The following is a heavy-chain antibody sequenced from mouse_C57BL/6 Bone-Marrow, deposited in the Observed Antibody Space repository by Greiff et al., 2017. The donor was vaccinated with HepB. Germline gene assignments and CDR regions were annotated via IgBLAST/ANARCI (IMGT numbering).Heavy chain of an antibody. V-gene: IGHV15-2*01. CDR3: ARGEDDYDGAPFAY. CDR1: DSEVFPIAY. J-gene: IGHJ3*01. D-gene: IGHD2-4*01. CDR2: ILPSIGRT. Sequence: QVQLQQSGSELRSPGSSVKLSCKDFDSEVFPIAYMSWVRQKPGHGFEWIGGILPSIGRTIYGEKFEDKATLDADTLSNTAYLELNSLTSEDSAIYYCARGEDDYDGAPFAYWGQGTLVTVSA.